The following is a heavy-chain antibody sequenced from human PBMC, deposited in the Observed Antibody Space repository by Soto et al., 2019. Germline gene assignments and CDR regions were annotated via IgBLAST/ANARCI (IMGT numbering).Heavy chain of an antibody. CDR1: GYTFTSYG. J-gene: IGHJ4*02. CDR2: ISAYNGNT. V-gene: IGHV1-18*01. Sequence: QVQLVQSGAEVKKPGASVKVSCKASGYTFTSYGISWVRQAPGQGFEWMGWISAYNGNTKNAQKLQGRVTMPTDTSTRTAYMELRSLSPDDPAVSYCARDSPPVDYWGKGTLGTVSS. CDR3: ARDSPPVDY.